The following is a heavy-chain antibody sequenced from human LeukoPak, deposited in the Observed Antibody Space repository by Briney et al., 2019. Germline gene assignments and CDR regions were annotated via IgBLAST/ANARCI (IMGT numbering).Heavy chain of an antibody. Sequence: SSETLSLTCTVSGGSISSYYWSWIRQPPGKGLEWIGEINHSGSTNYNPSLKSRVTISVDTSKNQFSLKLSSVTAADTAVYYCARVGVVVAATYNWFDPWGQGTLVTVSS. CDR2: INHSGST. CDR3: ARVGVVVAATYNWFDP. D-gene: IGHD2-15*01. CDR1: GGSISSYY. J-gene: IGHJ5*02. V-gene: IGHV4-34*01.